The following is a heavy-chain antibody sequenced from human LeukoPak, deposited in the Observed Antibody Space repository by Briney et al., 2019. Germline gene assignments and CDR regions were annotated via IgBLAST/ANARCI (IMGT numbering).Heavy chain of an antibody. D-gene: IGHD3-9*01. V-gene: IGHV4-38-2*02. CDR3: ARVISGILTGYYPYYYYYYMDV. J-gene: IGHJ6*03. CDR1: GYSISSGYY. Sequence: SETLSLTCTVSGYSISSGYYWGWIRPPPGKGLEWIGSIYHSGSTYYNPSLKSRVTISVDTSKNQFSLKLSSVTAADTAVYYCARVISGILTGYYPYYYYYYMDVWGKGTTVTVSS. CDR2: IYHSGST.